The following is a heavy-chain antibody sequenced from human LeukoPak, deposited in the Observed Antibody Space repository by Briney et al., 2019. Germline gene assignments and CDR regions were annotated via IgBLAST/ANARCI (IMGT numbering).Heavy chain of an antibody. J-gene: IGHJ4*02. CDR3: AREGGQYCSSTSCYHIRDHFDY. V-gene: IGHV1-2*06. Sequence: ASVKVSCKASGGSFSRYAISWVRQAPGQGLEWMGRINPNSGGTNYAQKFQGRVTMTRDTSISTAYMELSRLRSDDTAVYYCAREGGQYCSSTSCYHIRDHFDYWGQGTLVTVSS. CDR1: GGSFSRYA. CDR2: INPNSGGT. D-gene: IGHD2-2*01.